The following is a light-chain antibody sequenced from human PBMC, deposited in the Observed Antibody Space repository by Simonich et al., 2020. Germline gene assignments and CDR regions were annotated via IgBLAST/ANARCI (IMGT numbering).Light chain of an antibody. CDR3: QQYNSYSYT. J-gene: IGKJ2*01. CDR1: QSISSW. CDR2: KAS. Sequence: DIQMTQSPSTLSASVGDRVTITCRASQSISSWLAWYPQKPGKAPKLLIYKASSLESCVPSRFSCRGSGTEFTPTISSLQPDDIATYYCQQYNSYSYTFGQGNKLEIK. V-gene: IGKV1-5*03.